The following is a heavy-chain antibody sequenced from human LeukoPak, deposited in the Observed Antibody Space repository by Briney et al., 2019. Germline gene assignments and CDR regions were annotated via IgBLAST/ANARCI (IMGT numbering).Heavy chain of an antibody. CDR1: GFTFSSYS. J-gene: IGHJ4*02. D-gene: IGHD3-22*01. Sequence: PGGSLRLSCAASGFTFSSYSMNWVRQAPGKGLEWVSSISSSSSYIDYADSVKGRFTISRDNAKNSLYLQMNSLRAEDTAVYYCARDLEAPYDSSGYYYGEDYWGQGTLVTVSS. CDR2: ISSSSSYI. V-gene: IGHV3-21*01. CDR3: ARDLEAPYDSSGYYYGEDY.